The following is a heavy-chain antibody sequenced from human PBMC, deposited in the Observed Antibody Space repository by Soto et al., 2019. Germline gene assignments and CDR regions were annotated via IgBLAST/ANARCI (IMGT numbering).Heavy chain of an antibody. J-gene: IGHJ6*02. CDR2: IYYSGST. CDR1: GGSISSYY. Sequence: SETLSLTCTVSGGSISSYYWSWIRQPPGKGLEWIGYIYYSGSTNYNPSLKSRVTISVDTSKNQFSLKLSSVTAADTAVYYCARNLDDYGEYRLTYGMDVWGQGTTVTVSS. V-gene: IGHV4-59*01. D-gene: IGHD4-17*01. CDR3: ARNLDDYGEYRLTYGMDV.